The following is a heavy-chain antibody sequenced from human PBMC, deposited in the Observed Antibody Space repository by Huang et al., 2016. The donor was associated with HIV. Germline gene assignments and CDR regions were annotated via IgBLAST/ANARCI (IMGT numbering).Heavy chain of an antibody. CDR3: AAKIGSDGYFISRGPRSNYYSLDV. D-gene: IGHD3-10*01. Sequence: QVVQSGAQVRKPGSSVNVSCKASGKTFIGSAISWVRQAPGQRLAGVGVIVPSYGKPQDAQNVQGRVTITADESATSADMVLSSLTSEDTAVYFCAAKIGSDGYFISRGPRSNYYSLDVWGQGTTVVVSS. CDR1: GKTFIGSA. CDR2: IVPSYGKP. J-gene: IGHJ6*02. V-gene: IGHV1-69*13.